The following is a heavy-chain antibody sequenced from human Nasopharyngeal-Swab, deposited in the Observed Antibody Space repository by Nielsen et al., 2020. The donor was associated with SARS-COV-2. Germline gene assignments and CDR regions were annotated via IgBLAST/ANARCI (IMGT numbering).Heavy chain of an antibody. J-gene: IGHJ4*02. V-gene: IGHV1-18*01. CDR2: ISAYNGNT. CDR3: ARSTIAVAGRGISDY. CDR1: GYTFTSYG. D-gene: IGHD6-19*01. Sequence: ASVKVSCKASGYTFTSYGISWVRQAPGQGLEWMGWISAYNGNTNSAQKLQGRVTMTTDTSTSTAYMELRSLRSDDTAVYYCARSTIAVAGRGISDYWGQGTLVTVSS.